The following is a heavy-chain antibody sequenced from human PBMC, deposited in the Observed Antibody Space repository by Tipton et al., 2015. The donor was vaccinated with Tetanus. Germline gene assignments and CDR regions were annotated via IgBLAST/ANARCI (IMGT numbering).Heavy chain of an antibody. CDR1: GFTFSSYA. V-gene: IGHV3-30*03. CDR2: ISYGGNNN. Sequence: SLRLSCAASGFTFSSYAMSWVRQAPGKGLEWVAVISYGGNNNYYADSVKGRFTISRDNAKNSLYLQMNSLRAEDTAVYYCASITGTTRYYWGQGTLVTVSS. J-gene: IGHJ4*02. D-gene: IGHD1-20*01. CDR3: ASITGTTRYY.